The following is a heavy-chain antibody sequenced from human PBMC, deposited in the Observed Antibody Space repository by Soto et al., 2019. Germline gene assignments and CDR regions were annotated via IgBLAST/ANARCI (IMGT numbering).Heavy chain of an antibody. V-gene: IGHV5-51*01. J-gene: IGHJ1*01. CDR3: ARLPYYYDSSGYYYYFQH. CDR2: IYPGDSDT. D-gene: IGHD3-22*01. Sequence: EVQLVQSGAEVKKPGESLKISCKGSGYSFTSYWIGWVRQMPGKGLEWMGIIYPGDSDTRYSPSFQGQVTISADKSISTAYLQWSSLKASDTAMYYCARLPYYYDSSGYYYYFQHWGQGTLVTVSS. CDR1: GYSFTSYW.